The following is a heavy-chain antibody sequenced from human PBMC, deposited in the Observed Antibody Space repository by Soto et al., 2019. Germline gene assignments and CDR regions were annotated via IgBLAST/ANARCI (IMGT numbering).Heavy chain of an antibody. V-gene: IGHV3-23*01. J-gene: IGHJ4*02. CDR2: VSGTGGST. CDR3: AKDPPGRICEFCFDS. Sequence: GGSLRLSCAASGFRFSDFGMNWVRQAPGKGLEWVSGVSGTGGSTYYADSVKGRFTVSRDNSKNTLYLEMNSLRAEDTAVYFCAKDPPGRICEFCFDSWGQGTLVTVSS. D-gene: IGHD3-10*01. CDR1: GFRFSDFG.